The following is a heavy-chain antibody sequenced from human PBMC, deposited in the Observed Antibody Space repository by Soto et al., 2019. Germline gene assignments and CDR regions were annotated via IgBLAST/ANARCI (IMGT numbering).Heavy chain of an antibody. CDR2: IYYSGST. Sequence: QVQLQESGPGLVKPSQTLSLTCTVSGGSISSGGYYWSWIRQHPGKGLEWLGYIYYSGSTYYNPSLKSRVTISVDTSKNQFSLKLSSVTAADTAVYYCARELRFGEDYYGMDVWGQGTTVTVSS. V-gene: IGHV4-31*03. CDR1: GGSISSGGYY. D-gene: IGHD3-10*01. J-gene: IGHJ6*02. CDR3: ARELRFGEDYYGMDV.